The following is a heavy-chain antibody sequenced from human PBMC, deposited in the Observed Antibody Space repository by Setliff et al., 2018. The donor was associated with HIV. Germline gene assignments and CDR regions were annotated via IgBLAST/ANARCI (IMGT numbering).Heavy chain of an antibody. CDR1: GFTFSSSW. J-gene: IGHJ4*02. Sequence: LRLSCAASGFTFSSSWMTWVRQAPGRGLEYVAGMNRDGSEKGYADSVKGRFSISRDNAKNSLYLQMSSLRTEDTAVYYCTTSYYYDSSRRWGQGTLVTVS. CDR2: MNRDGSEK. D-gene: IGHD3-22*01. V-gene: IGHV3-7*05. CDR3: TTSYYYDSSRR.